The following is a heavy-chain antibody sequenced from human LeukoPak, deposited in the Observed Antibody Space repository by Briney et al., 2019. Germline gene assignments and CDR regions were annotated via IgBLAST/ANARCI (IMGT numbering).Heavy chain of an antibody. D-gene: IGHD3-10*01. CDR2: IYYSGST. V-gene: IGHV4-31*03. CDR1: GGSVSSGDYY. J-gene: IGHJ5*02. Sequence: SETLSLTCTVSGGSVSSGDYYWSWRRQHPGQGLEWIGYIYYSGSTYYNPSLKSRVTISVDTSKNQFSLMLNSVTVADTAVYFCAREPHYYGSKNYSNWFDPWGQGTLVTVSS. CDR3: AREPHYYGSKNYSNWFDP.